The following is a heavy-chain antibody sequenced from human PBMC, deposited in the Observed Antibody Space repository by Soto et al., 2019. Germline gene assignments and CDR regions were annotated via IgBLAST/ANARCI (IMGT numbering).Heavy chain of an antibody. Sequence: PGGSLRLSCAASGFTFSSYEMNWVRQGPGKGLEWVSYISSSASTIYYADSVKGRFTISRDNAKNSLYLQMNSLRAEDTAFYYCARDPHGGNRRDHFDYWGQGTLVTCSS. V-gene: IGHV3-48*03. CDR3: ARDPHGGNRRDHFDY. CDR1: GFTFSSYE. D-gene: IGHD2-15*01. CDR2: ISSSASTI. J-gene: IGHJ4*02.